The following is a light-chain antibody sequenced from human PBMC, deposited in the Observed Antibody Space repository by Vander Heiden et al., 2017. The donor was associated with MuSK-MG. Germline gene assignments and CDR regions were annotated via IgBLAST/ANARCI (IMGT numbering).Light chain of an antibody. J-gene: IGLJ1*01. CDR1: SSDVGGYKY. CDR3: CSHAGSHTDG. Sequence: QSALTQPRSVSGSPGQSVTISCTGTSSDVGGYKYVSWYQQHPGKAPKLMRYHVSERPSGVPDRVSGSKSGNKDSLTISGLQAEDEADDDCCSHAGSHTDGCGTGTKV. CDR2: HVS. V-gene: IGLV2-11*01.